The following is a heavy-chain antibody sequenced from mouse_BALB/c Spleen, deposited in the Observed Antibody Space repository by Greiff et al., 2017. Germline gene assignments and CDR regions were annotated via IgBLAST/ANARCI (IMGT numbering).Heavy chain of an antibody. CDR3: ARRGTAMDY. CDR1: GFTFSSYA. V-gene: IGHV5-9-4*01. D-gene: IGHD3-3*01. CDR2: ISSGGSYT. Sequence: EVQLVESGGGLVKPGGSLKLSCAASGFTFSSYAMSWVRQSPEKRLEWVAEISSGGSYTYYPDTVTGRFTISRDNAKNTLYLEMSSLRSEDTAMYYCARRGTAMDYWGQGTSVTVSS. J-gene: IGHJ4*01.